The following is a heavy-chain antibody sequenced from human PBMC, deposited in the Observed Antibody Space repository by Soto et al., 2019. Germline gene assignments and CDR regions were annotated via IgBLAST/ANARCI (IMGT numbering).Heavy chain of an antibody. D-gene: IGHD2-2*01. J-gene: IGHJ4*02. Sequence: ESGGGLVKPGGSLRLSCAASGFTFSSYSMNWVRQAPGKGLEWVSSISSSSSYIYYADSVKGRFTISRDNAKNSLYLQMNSLRAEDTAVYYCARDRRQDIVVVPAASYYFDYWGQGTMVTVSS. V-gene: IGHV3-21*01. CDR3: ARDRRQDIVVVPAASYYFDY. CDR2: ISSSSSYI. CDR1: GFTFSSYS.